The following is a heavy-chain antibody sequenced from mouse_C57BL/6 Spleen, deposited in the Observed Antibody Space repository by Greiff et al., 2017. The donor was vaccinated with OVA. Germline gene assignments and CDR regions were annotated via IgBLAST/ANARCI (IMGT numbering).Heavy chain of an antibody. Sequence: QVQLQQSGAELVRPGTSVKVSCKASGYAFTNYLIEWVKQRPGQGLEWIGVINPGSGGTNYNEKFKGKATLTADKSSSTAYMQLSSLTSEDSAVYFCARWYGSSLHMMDYWGQGTSVTVSS. V-gene: IGHV1-54*01. CDR2: INPGSGGT. CDR1: GYAFTNYL. D-gene: IGHD1-1*01. J-gene: IGHJ4*01. CDR3: ARWYGSSLHMMDY.